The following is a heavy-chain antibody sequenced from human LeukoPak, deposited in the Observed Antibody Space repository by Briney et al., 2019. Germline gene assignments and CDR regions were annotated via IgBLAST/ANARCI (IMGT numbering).Heavy chain of an antibody. Sequence: GGSLRLSCAASGFTFDDYGLSWVRQTPGKGLDWVSAVNWNGGSTAYADSVKGRFTISRDNAKNSLYLRMNSLRAEDTAVYYCARPEDSSGYPTCFDYWGQGTLVTVSS. CDR2: VNWNGGST. D-gene: IGHD3-22*01. J-gene: IGHJ4*02. V-gene: IGHV3-20*04. CDR1: GFTFDDYG. CDR3: ARPEDSSGYPTCFDY.